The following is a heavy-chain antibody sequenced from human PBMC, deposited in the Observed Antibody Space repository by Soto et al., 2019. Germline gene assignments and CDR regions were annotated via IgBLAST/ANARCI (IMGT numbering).Heavy chain of an antibody. Sequence: PSETLSLTCTVSGGSISSGGYYWSWIRQHPGKGLEWIGYIYYSGNTYYNPSLRSRLAVSVDTSKNQFSLNLSSVTAADTAVYYCGRWSIANRAVDSWGQGTLVTVSS. J-gene: IGHJ5*01. D-gene: IGHD3-10*01. CDR3: GRWSIANRAVDS. CDR1: GGSISSGGYY. CDR2: IYYSGNT. V-gene: IGHV4-30-4*08.